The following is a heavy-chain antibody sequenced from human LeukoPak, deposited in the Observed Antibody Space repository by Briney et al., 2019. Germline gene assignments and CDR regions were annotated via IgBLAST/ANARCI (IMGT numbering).Heavy chain of an antibody. CDR1: GFTFSSYA. Sequence: GGSLRLSCSASGFTFSSYAMHWVRQAPGKGLEYVSAISSNGGSTYYADSVKGRFTISRDNSKNTLYLQMSSLRPEDTAVYYCARTPIRYCSGGSCYWYGMDVWGQGTTVTVSS. CDR2: ISSNGGST. J-gene: IGHJ6*02. CDR3: ARTPIRYCSGGSCYWYGMDV. V-gene: IGHV3-64D*06. D-gene: IGHD2-15*01.